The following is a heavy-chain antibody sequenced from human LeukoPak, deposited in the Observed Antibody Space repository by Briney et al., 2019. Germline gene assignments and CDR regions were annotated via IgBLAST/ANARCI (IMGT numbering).Heavy chain of an antibody. D-gene: IGHD1-14*01. Sequence: SQTLSLTCAISGDSVSSNSAAWNWIRQSPSRGLEWLGRTYYRSKWYYDYEVSVKSRVTINPDTSKNQFSLKLSSVTAADTAVYYCARERTTGYYYYGMDVWGQGTTVTVSS. J-gene: IGHJ6*02. V-gene: IGHV6-1*01. CDR1: GDSVSSNSAA. CDR3: ARERTTGYYYYGMDV. CDR2: TYYRSKWYY.